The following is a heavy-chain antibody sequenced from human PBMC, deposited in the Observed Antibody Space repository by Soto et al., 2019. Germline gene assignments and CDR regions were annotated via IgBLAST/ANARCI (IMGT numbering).Heavy chain of an antibody. J-gene: IGHJ5*02. CDR1: GGSISSSSYF. Sequence: QLQLQESGPGLVKPSETLSLTCSVSGGSISSSSYFWGWIRQPPGKGLEWIGSIYYRGSTYYNPTLTRRVHLSVDTSTNQFSLTLSSVHAAEPAVYYCARHPSDFWFDPWGQGTLVTVSS. V-gene: IGHV4-39*01. CDR2: IYYRGST. CDR3: ARHPSDFWFDP. D-gene: IGHD2-21*02.